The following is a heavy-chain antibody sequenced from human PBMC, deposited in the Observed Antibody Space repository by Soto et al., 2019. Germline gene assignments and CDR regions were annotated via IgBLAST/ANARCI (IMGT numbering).Heavy chain of an antibody. CDR3: ARGPGGPDGPGDY. D-gene: IGHD2-15*01. Sequence: QVQLVQSGAEVKKPGASVKVSCKASGYTFTSYAMHWVRQAPGQRLEWMGWINAGNGNTKYSQKFQGRVTITRDTAASTAYMELGSLRSEDTAVYYCARGPGGPDGPGDYCGQGTLVTVSS. V-gene: IGHV1-3*01. J-gene: IGHJ4*02. CDR2: INAGNGNT. CDR1: GYTFTSYA.